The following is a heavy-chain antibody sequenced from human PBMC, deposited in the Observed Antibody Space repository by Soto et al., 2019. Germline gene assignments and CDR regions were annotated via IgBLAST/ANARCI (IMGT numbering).Heavy chain of an antibody. CDR2: IFPNVGTA. CDR3: ARARYSSRWGTFDS. CDR1: GGSFSTNE. J-gene: IGHJ4*02. D-gene: IGHD6-19*01. V-gene: IGHV1-69*01. Sequence: QVHLEQSGAEVRKPGTSVKLSCKASGGSFSTNEIDWVRQAPGQVLEWMGRIFPNVGTADYAQKFEGRLTIIADESTTTVYMDLSRLTSADTAVYFCARARYSSRWGTFDSWGQGTQVAVSS.